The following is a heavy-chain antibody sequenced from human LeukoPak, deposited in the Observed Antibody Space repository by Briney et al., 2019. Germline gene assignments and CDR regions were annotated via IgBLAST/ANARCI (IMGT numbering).Heavy chain of an antibody. CDR3: AKAGAAAGDDY. CDR2: IWYDGSNK. D-gene: IGHD6-13*01. CDR1: GFTFNRFG. J-gene: IGHJ4*02. Sequence: GGSLRLSCATSGFTFNRFGMHWVRQAPGKGLEWVAVIWYDGSNKDYADSVKGRFTISRDNSKNTLYLQMSGLRAEDTAVYYCAKAGAAAGDDYWGQGTLVTVSS. V-gene: IGHV3-33*06.